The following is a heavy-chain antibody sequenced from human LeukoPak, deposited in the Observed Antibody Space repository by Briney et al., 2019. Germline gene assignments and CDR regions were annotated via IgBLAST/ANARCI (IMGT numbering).Heavy chain of an antibody. CDR2: ISSNGGST. CDR3: ARDGSSWYDY. CDR1: GFTFSNYG. V-gene: IGHV3-64*01. Sequence: QSGGSLRLSCAASGFTFSNYGMHWVRQAPGKGLEYVSAISSNGGSTYYANSVKGRFTISRDNSKNTLYLQMGSLRAEDMAVYYCARDGSSWYDYWGQGTLVTVSS. J-gene: IGHJ4*02. D-gene: IGHD6-13*01.